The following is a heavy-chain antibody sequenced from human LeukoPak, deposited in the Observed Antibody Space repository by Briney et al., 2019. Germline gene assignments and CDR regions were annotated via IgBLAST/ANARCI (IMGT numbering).Heavy chain of an antibody. V-gene: IGHV4-59*08. Sequence: PSETLSLTCTVSGASISSHYWSWIRQPPGKGLEYIAYIHYSGDTNYNPSLRSRVTISIDTSKNQFSLKLRSVTAADTAVYYCARLTDDVVVPSITYHYFASWGQGTRVTVSS. J-gene: IGHJ4*02. CDR1: GASISSHY. D-gene: IGHD2-2*01. CDR3: ARLTDDVVVPSITYHYFAS. CDR2: IHYSGDT.